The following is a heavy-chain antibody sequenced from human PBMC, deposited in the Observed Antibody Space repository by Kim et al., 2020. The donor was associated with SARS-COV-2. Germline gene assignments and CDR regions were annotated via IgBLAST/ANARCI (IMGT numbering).Heavy chain of an antibody. CDR1: GGSVSSGSQY. CDR3: VRVYYDVFTGDLRSHYNVMDV. J-gene: IGHJ6*02. V-gene: IGHV4-61*01. CDR2: IHHNGGS. D-gene: IGHD3-9*01. Sequence: SETLSLTCTVSGGSVSSGSQYWSWIRQPPGKALEYIGYIHHNGGSNYNPSLMSRVAISIDTSKNQFSLKLSSVTPADTAVYFCVRVYYDVFTGDLRSHYNVMDVWGQGTTVTVSS.